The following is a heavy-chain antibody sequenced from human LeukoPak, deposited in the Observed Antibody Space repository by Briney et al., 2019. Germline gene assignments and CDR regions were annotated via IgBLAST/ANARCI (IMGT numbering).Heavy chain of an antibody. CDR2: ISSGSSYI. CDR1: RFTFNIYS. Sequence: PGGSLRLSCAASRFTFNIYSMNWVRQAPGKGPEWVSSISSGSSYIYYADSVKGRFTISKDNAKNSLYLQMKSLRAEDTAVYYCARGLGLRTGNWYFDLWGRGTLVTVSS. V-gene: IGHV3-21*01. J-gene: IGHJ2*01. D-gene: IGHD1-1*01. CDR3: ARGLGLRTGNWYFDL.